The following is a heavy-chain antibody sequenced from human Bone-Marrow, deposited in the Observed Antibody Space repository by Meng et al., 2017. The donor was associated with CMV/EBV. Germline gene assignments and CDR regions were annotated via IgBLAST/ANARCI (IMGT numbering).Heavy chain of an antibody. J-gene: IGHJ6*02. CDR1: GFTIISYG. V-gene: IGHV1-18*01. CDR2: ISAYNGKT. CDR3: ARDYYDSSGYHYYYYGMDF. D-gene: IGHD3-22*01. Sequence: ASLKVSCKASGFTIISYGINWVRQAPGQGLEWLGWISAYNGKTSYAQKLQGRVTMTTDTSTSTAYMEVRSLRSADTAVYYCARDYYDSSGYHYYYYGMDFWDQGTTVTVSS.